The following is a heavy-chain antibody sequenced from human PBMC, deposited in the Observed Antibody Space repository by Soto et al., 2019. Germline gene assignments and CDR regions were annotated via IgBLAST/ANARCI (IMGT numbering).Heavy chain of an antibody. CDR3: ARDQDYYDSSGSREGDAFDI. J-gene: IGHJ3*02. V-gene: IGHV3-11*06. CDR1: GFTFSDYY. Sequence: QVQLVESGGGLVKPGGSLRLSCAASGFTFSDYYMSWIRQAPGKGLEWVSYISSSSSYTNYADSVKGRFTISGDNAKNSLYLQMNSLRAEDTAVYYCARDQDYYDSSGSREGDAFDIWGQGTMVTVSS. CDR2: ISSSSSYT. D-gene: IGHD3-22*01.